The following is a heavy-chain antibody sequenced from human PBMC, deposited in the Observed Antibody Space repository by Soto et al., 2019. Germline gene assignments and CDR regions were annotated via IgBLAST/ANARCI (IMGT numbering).Heavy chain of an antibody. V-gene: IGHV5-10-1*04. CDR2: IDPSDSYT. CDR3: ARNSYYYGSVSPSGGYYYVTYV. D-gene: IGHD3-10*01. J-gene: IGHJ6*02. CDR1: GYSFTSYW. Sequence: GEYLKISCKGSGYSFTSYWISWVRQMPGKGLEWMGRIDPSDSYTNYSPSFQGQVTISADKSISTAYLQWSSLKASDTAMYYCARNSYYYGSVSPSGGYYYVTYVSSQGTTVTGSS.